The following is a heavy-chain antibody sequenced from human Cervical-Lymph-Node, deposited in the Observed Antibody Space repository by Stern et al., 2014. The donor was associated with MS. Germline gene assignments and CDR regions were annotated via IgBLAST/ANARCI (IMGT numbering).Heavy chain of an antibody. J-gene: IGHJ5*01. CDR2: IAWDDAK. CDR1: GFSLSDSGMC. V-gene: IGHV2-70*01. Sequence: QVTLKESGPALVKPTQTLTLTCTFSGFSLSDSGMCVSWIRQPPGKALEWLAFIAWDDAKYYSTSLKTRLTISKDTSKNQVVLRMTNMDPVDTATYYCARTRTSRGWFDFWGQGTLVTVSS. CDR3: ARTRTSRGWFDF. D-gene: IGHD3-10*01.